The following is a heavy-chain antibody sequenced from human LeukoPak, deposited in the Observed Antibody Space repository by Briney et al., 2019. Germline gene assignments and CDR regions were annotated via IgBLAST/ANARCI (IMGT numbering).Heavy chain of an antibody. CDR1: GGPINSSSYY. V-gene: IGHV4-39*01. D-gene: IGHD2-2*01. CDR3: ASLKTVPAATTYYYYGMDV. Sequence: PSETLSLTCTVSGGPINSSSYYWGWIRQPPGKGLEWIGSIYYSGSTYYNLSLKSRVTISVDTSKNQFSLKLSSVTAADTAVYYCASLKTVPAATTYYYYGMDVWGQGTTVTVSS. CDR2: IYYSGST. J-gene: IGHJ6*02.